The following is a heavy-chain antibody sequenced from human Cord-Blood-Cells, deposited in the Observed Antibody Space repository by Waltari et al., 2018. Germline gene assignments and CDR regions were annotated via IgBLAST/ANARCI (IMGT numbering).Heavy chain of an antibody. Sequence: QVQLQQWGAGRLKPSETVSLTCAGYGGYFSGYYWRWIRQPPGKGLEWIGEINHSGSTNYNPSLKSRVTISVDTSKNQFSPKLSSVTAADTAVYYCARGSTYYDYVWGSYRLDAFDIWGQGTMVTVSS. D-gene: IGHD3-16*02. CDR2: INHSGST. CDR3: ARGSTYYDYVWGSYRLDAFDI. J-gene: IGHJ3*02. CDR1: GGYFSGYY. V-gene: IGHV4-34*01.